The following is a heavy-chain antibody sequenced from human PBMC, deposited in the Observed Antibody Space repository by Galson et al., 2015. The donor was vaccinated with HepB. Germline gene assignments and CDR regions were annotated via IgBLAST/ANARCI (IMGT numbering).Heavy chain of an antibody. CDR2: ISAYNGNT. CDR3: ARELLWFGEPPSHAFDI. CDR1: GYTFTSYG. V-gene: IGHV1-18*04. J-gene: IGHJ3*02. Sequence: SVKVSCKASGYTFTSYGISWVRQAPGQGLEWMGWISAYNGNTNYAQKLQGRVTMTTDTSTSTAYMELRSLRSDDTAVYYCARELLWFGEPPSHAFDIWGQGTMVTVSS. D-gene: IGHD3-10*01.